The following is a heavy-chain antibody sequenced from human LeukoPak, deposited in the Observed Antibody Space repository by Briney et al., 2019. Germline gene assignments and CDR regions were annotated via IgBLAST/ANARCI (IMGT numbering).Heavy chain of an antibody. J-gene: IGHJ3*02. D-gene: IGHD3-22*01. CDR2: ISTSTGDT. CDR3: ARGPLKTTMIVVVPAFDI. CDR1: GYSFILYG. V-gene: IGHV1-18*01. Sequence: ASVKVSCKTSGYSFILYGISWVRQAPGQGPEWMGWISTSTGDTKYTQKFQGRVTLTTDTSTSTAYMELSSLRSDDTAVYYCARGPLKTTMIVVVPAFDIWGQGTMVTVSS.